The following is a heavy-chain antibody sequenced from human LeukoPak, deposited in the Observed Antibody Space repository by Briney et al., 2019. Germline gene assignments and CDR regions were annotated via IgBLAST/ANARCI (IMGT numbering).Heavy chain of an antibody. J-gene: IGHJ6*03. CDR2: IRSKAYGGTT. Sequence: GGSLRLSCTASGFTFGDYAMSWVRQAPGKELEWVGFIRSKAYGGTTEYAASVKGRFTISRDDSKSIAYLQMNSLKTEDTAVYYCTRGRATYYYYYMDVWGKGTTVTVSS. D-gene: IGHD5-12*01. CDR3: TRGRATYYYYYMDV. V-gene: IGHV3-49*04. CDR1: GFTFGDYA.